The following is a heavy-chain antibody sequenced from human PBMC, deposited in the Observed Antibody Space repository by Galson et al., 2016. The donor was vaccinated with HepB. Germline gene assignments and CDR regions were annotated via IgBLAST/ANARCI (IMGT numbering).Heavy chain of an antibody. CDR3: ATVGILYCSSTSCYMRGFDP. CDR1: GFTVSDNY. D-gene: IGHD2-2*02. Sequence: SLRLSCAASGFTVSDNYVSWVRQPPGKGLEWIGEIYHSGSTNYNPSLKSRVTISLDKSKNQFSLKLNSVTAADTAVYYCATVGILYCSSTSCYMRGFDPWGQGTLVTVSS. CDR2: IYHSGST. J-gene: IGHJ5*02. V-gene: IGHV4-4*02.